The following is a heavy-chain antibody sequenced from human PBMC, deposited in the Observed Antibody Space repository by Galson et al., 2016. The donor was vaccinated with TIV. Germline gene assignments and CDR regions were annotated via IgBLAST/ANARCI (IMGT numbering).Heavy chain of an antibody. CDR3: ARDATYSSSWSIDD. J-gene: IGHJ4*02. Sequence: QSGAEVTKPGASVKVSCKASGYTFTNYGISWVRQAPGQGLEWMGWISGYDTNTEYVQKLQDRVTMTKDTSTSTAYMELRSLRYDDTAVYYCARDATYSSSWSIDDWGQGSLVTVSS. CDR1: GYTFTNYG. V-gene: IGHV1-18*04. D-gene: IGHD6-13*01. CDR2: ISGYDTNT.